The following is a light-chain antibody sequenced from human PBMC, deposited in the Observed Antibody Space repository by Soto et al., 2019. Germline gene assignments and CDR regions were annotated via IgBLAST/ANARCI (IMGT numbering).Light chain of an antibody. CDR2: EVS. J-gene: IGLJ3*02. V-gene: IGLV2-14*01. CDR3: SSYTSINTWV. CDR1: SSDVGGYNY. Sequence: QSVLTQPASVSGSPGQSITISCSGTSSDVGGYNYVSWYQQYPGKAPKLMIYEVSKRPSGVSNRFSGSKSGNTASLTISGLQAEDEADYYCSSYTSINTWVFGGGTKVTVL.